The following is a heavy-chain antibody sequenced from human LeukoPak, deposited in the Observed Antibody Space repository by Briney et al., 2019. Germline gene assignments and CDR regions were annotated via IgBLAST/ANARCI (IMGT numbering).Heavy chain of an antibody. D-gene: IGHD4-11*01. CDR3: AKDRDTVTTPYAPRGYMDV. V-gene: IGHV1-2*02. CDR1: GYTFTGYY. J-gene: IGHJ6*03. CDR2: INPNNGGT. Sequence: ASVKVSCKASGYTFTGYYMHWVRQAPGQGLEWMGWINPNNGGTNFPQKFQDRVTMTRDTSISTAYMELSRLRSDDTAVYYCAKDRDTVTTPYAPRGYMDVWGKRTTVTVSS.